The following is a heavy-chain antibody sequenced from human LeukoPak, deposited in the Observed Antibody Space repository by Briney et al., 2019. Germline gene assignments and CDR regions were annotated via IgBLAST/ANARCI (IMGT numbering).Heavy chain of an antibody. Sequence: SGTLSLTCAVYGGSFSGYYWSWIREPPGKGLEWIGEINHSGSTNYNPSLKSRVTISVDTSKNQFSLKLSSVTAAGTAVYYCARGRLRVDWFDPWGQRTLVTVSS. CDR2: INHSGST. CDR3: ARGRLRVDWFDP. J-gene: IGHJ5*02. CDR1: GGSFSGYY. V-gene: IGHV4-34*01.